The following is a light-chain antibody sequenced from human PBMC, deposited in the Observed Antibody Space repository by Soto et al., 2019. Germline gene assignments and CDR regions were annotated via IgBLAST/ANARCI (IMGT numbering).Light chain of an antibody. J-gene: IGKJ4*01. CDR3: QQYDNVPLT. V-gene: IGKV1-33*01. Sequence: DIQMTQSPSSLSASVGDRVTITCQASQDISDYLNWFRQKPGKAPKLLIYDASNLEPGVPSRFSGGDFGTDFTFTISSLQAADIATYYCQQYDNVPLTFGGGTKVDIK. CDR1: QDISDY. CDR2: DAS.